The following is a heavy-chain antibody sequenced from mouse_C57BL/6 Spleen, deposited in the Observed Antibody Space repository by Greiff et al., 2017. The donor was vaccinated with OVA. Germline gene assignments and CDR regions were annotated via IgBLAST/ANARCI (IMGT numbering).Heavy chain of an antibody. CDR3: ARKGIITTVVGGAMDY. J-gene: IGHJ4*01. Sequence: VKLMESGPELVKPGASVKISCKASGYTFTDYYINWVKQRPGQGLEWIGWIFPGSGSTYYNEKFKGKATLTVDKSSSTAYMLLSSLTSEDSAVYFCARKGIITTVVGGAMDYWGQGTSVTVSS. CDR2: IFPGSGST. D-gene: IGHD1-1*01. CDR1: GYTFTDYY. V-gene: IGHV1-75*01.